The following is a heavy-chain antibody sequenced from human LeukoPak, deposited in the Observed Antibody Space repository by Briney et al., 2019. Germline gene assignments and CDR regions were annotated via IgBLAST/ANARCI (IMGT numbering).Heavy chain of an antibody. CDR1: GGTFSSYA. CDR3: ARDWYWGAAPYYYYYGMDV. J-gene: IGHJ6*02. V-gene: IGHV1-69*13. CDR2: IIPIFGTA. D-gene: IGHD1-26*01. Sequence: ASVTVSCKASGGTFSSYAISWVRQAPGQGLEWMGGIIPIFGTANYAQKFQGRVTITADESTSTAYMELSSLRSEDTAVYYCARDWYWGAAPYYYYYGMDVWGQGTTVTVSS.